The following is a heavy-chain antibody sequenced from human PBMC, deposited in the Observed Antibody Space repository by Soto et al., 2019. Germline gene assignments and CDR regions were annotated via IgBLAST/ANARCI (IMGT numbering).Heavy chain of an antibody. J-gene: IGHJ4*02. CDR1: GITISNYP. CDR3: MKDDGGYPSTAPH. D-gene: IGHD3-22*01. Sequence: EVQLLESGGGLVQPGGSLRLSCAASGITISNYPMSWVRQAPGKGLDWVSGISGSGDRTYYADSAKGRFTISKDISRNSLSLQLDSVGVEDTAVYFCMKDDGGYPSTAPHWGQGTLVTVSS. V-gene: IGHV3-23*01. CDR2: ISGSGDRT.